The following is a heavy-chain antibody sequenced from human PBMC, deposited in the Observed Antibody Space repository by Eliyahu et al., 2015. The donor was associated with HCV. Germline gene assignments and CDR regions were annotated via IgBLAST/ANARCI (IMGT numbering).Heavy chain of an antibody. Sequence: QVQLQQWGAGLLKPSETLSLTCAVYGXSFSXYYWXWIRXPPGKGLEWIGEINHSGSTNYNPSLKSRVTISVDTSKNQFSLKLSSVTAADTAVYYCARGPDCSSTSCFIDYWGQGTLVTVSS. CDR1: GXSFSXYY. J-gene: IGHJ4*02. CDR2: INHSGST. D-gene: IGHD2-2*01. CDR3: ARGPDCSSTSCFIDY. V-gene: IGHV4-34*01.